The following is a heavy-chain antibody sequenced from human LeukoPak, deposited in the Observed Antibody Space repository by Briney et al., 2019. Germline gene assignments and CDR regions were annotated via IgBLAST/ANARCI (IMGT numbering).Heavy chain of an antibody. CDR1: GFTFDDYA. V-gene: IGHV3-9*01. J-gene: IGHJ5*01. CDR2: ISWNSGSI. CDR3: AKDIRGDYYDSSGYSDS. Sequence: GGSLRLSCAASGFTFDDYAMHWVRQAPGKGLEWVSGISWNSGSIGYADSVKGRFTISRDNAKNSLYLQMNSLRAEDTALYYCAKDIRGDYYDSSGYSDSWGQGTLVTVSS. D-gene: IGHD3-22*01.